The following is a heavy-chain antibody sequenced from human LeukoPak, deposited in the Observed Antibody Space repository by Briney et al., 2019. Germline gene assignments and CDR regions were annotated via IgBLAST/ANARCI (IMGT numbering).Heavy chain of an antibody. D-gene: IGHD1-26*01. V-gene: IGHV3-23*01. J-gene: IGHJ4*02. Sequence: GGSLRLSCAASGFTFSSYGMSWVRQAPGKGLEWVSAISGSGGSTYYADSVKGRFTISRDNSKNTLYLQMNSLRAEDTAVYYCAKDRVGATLYFDYWGQGTLVTVSS. CDR1: GFTFSSYG. CDR2: ISGSGGST. CDR3: AKDRVGATLYFDY.